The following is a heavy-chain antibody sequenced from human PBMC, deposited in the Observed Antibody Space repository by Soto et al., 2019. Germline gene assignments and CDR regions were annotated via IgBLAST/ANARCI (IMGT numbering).Heavy chain of an antibody. V-gene: IGHV4-34*01. CDR2: INHSGRT. J-gene: IGHJ4*02. CDR1: GGPFSGYY. CDR3: ARGQAGGVVVIDY. Sequence: SETLSLTCAVYGGPFSGYYWSWIRQPPGKGLEWIGEINHSGRTNYNPSLKSRVTISVDTSKNQFSLKLSSVTAADTAVYNCARGQAGGVVVIDYWGQGTLVTVSS. D-gene: IGHD3-22*01.